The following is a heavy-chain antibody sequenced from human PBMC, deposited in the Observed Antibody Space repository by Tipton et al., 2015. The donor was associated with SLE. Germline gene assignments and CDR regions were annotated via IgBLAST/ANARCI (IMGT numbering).Heavy chain of an antibody. J-gene: IGHJ4*02. Sequence: TLSLTCTVSGASVTTSGYYWGWIRRPPGKGLEWVGSIYYSGDTYHNPSMKSRVTISVDTSKNQFSLKLSSVTAADTAVYYYARGIRWPYYFDYWGQGTLVTVSS. CDR1: GASVTTSGYY. CDR2: IYYSGDT. D-gene: IGHD4-23*01. CDR3: ARGIRWPYYFDY. V-gene: IGHV4-39*01.